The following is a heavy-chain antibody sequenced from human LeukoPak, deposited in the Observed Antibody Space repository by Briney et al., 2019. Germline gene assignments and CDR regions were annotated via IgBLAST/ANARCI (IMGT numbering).Heavy chain of an antibody. CDR3: ARLTTLGWFGESNYYFDY. Sequence: PGGSLRLSCAASGFTFSSYWMSWVRQAPGEGLEWVANIKQDGSEKYYVDSVKGRFTISRDNAKSSLYLQMNSLRAEDTAVYYCARLTTLGWFGESNYYFDYWGQGTLVTVSS. D-gene: IGHD3-10*01. V-gene: IGHV3-7*03. CDR1: GFTFSSYW. CDR2: IKQDGSEK. J-gene: IGHJ4*02.